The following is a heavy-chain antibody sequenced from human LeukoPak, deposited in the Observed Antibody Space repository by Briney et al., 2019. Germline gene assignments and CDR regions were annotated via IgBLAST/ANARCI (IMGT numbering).Heavy chain of an antibody. J-gene: IGHJ6*03. D-gene: IGHD2-2*01. CDR2: IIPILGTA. Sequence: SVKVSCKASGGTFSSYAISWVRQATGQGLEWMGGIIPILGTANYAQKFQGRVTITADESTSTAYMELSSLRSEDTAVYYCARRATDIVVVPAAIQSPAYYYYYMDVWGKGTTVTVSS. V-gene: IGHV1-69*01. CDR1: GGTFSSYA. CDR3: ARRATDIVVVPAAIQSPAYYYYYMDV.